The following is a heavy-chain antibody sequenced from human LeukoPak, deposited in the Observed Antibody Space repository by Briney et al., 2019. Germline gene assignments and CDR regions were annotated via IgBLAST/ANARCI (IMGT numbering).Heavy chain of an antibody. D-gene: IGHD5-12*01. J-gene: IGHJ4*02. CDR3: VRQYSGYESLYFDS. CDR1: GYTFSSYT. Sequence: ASVKVSCKASGYTFSSYTLSWLRQAPGQGLEWMGWINTNTGTPTYAQGFTGRFVFSLDSSVSTAYLQISSLKAEDIAVYYCVRQYSGYESLYFDSWGQGTLVTVSS. V-gene: IGHV7-4-1*02. CDR2: INTNTGTP.